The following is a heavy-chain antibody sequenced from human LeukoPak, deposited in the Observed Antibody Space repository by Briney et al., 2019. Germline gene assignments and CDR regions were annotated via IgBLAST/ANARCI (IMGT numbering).Heavy chain of an antibody. CDR2: IYYSGST. CDR1: GGSISSSSYY. V-gene: IGHV4-39*01. D-gene: IGHD4-11*01. J-gene: IGHJ2*01. CDR3: ARHGPDCGNFGYWYFDL. Sequence: SETLSLTCTVSGGSISSSSYYWGWIRQPPGKGLEWIRSIYYSGSTYYNPSLKSRVTISVDTSKNQFSLKLSSVTAAATAVYYCARHGPDCGNFGYWYFDLWGRGTLVTVSS.